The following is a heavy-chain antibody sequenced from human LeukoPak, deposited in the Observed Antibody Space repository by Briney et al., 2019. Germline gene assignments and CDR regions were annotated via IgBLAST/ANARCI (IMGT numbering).Heavy chain of an antibody. CDR3: ARGGDGYNPDNYGMDV. J-gene: IGHJ6*02. D-gene: IGHD5-24*01. V-gene: IGHV1-69*04. CDR1: GGTFSSYA. CDR2: IIPIFGIA. Sequence: ASVKVSCKASGGTFSSYAISWVRQAPGQGLEWMGRIIPIFGIANYAQKFQGRVTNTADKSTSTAYMELSSLRSEDTAVYYCARGGDGYNPDNYGMDVWGQGTTVTVSS.